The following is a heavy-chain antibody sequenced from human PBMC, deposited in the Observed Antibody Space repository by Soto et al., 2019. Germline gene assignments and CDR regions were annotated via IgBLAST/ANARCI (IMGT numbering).Heavy chain of an antibody. CDR2: IYYSGST. Sequence: SETLSLTCTVSGGSISSGDYYWSWIRQPPGKGLEWIGYIYYSGSTYYNPSLKSRVTISVDTSKNQFSLKLSSVTAADTAVYYCARDLRGRFLEWLHVPIGMDVWGQGTTVTVSS. CDR3: ARDLRGRFLEWLHVPIGMDV. V-gene: IGHV4-30-4*01. D-gene: IGHD3-3*01. J-gene: IGHJ6*02. CDR1: GGSISSGDYY.